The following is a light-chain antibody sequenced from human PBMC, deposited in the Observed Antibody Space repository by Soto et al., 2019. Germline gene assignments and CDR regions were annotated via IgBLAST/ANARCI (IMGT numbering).Light chain of an antibody. Sequence: DVQMTQSPSSLSASVGDRVTIACRASQPIGNYLTWYQQKPGEAPKVLIFAASSLRSGVPSRFSGSGYGTDFTLTINNLHPEDSATYYCQQTHAVPLTFGQGTRREIK. CDR3: QQTHAVPLT. CDR2: AAS. J-gene: IGKJ5*01. V-gene: IGKV1-39*01. CDR1: QPIGNY.